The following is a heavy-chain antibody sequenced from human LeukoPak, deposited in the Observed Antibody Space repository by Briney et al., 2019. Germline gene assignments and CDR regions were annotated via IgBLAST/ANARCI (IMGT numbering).Heavy chain of an antibody. CDR3: AKSYRYYDSSGYNDY. J-gene: IGHJ4*02. CDR2: ISSSGSTI. V-gene: IGHV3-11*01. Sequence: GGSLRLSCAASGFTFSDYYMSWIRQAPGKGLEWVSYISSSGSTIYYADSVKGRFTISRDNAKNSLYLQMNSLRAEDTAVYYCAKSYRYYDSSGYNDYWGQGTLVTVSS. CDR1: GFTFSDYY. D-gene: IGHD3-22*01.